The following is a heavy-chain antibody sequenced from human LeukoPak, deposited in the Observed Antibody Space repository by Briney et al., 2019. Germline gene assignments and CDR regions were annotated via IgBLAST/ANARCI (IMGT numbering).Heavy chain of an antibody. Sequence: GGSLRLSCAASGFTFSSYAMSWVRQAPGKGLEWVSAISGSGGSTYYADSVKGRFTISRDNSKNTPYLQMNSLRAEDTAVYYCAKDRIRNWGFDYWGQGTLVTVSS. CDR2: ISGSGGST. CDR3: AKDRIRNWGFDY. V-gene: IGHV3-23*01. CDR1: GFTFSSYA. J-gene: IGHJ4*02. D-gene: IGHD7-27*01.